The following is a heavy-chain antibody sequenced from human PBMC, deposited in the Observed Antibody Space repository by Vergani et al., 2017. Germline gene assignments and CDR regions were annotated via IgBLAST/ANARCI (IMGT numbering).Heavy chain of an antibody. CDR2: ISYDGSNK. CDR3: AKDGSGSYYYYYYYYGMDV. V-gene: IGHV3-30*18. D-gene: IGHD3-10*01. Sequence: QVQLVESGGGVVQPGRSLRLSCAASGFTFSSYGMHWVRQAPGKGLEWVAVISYDGSNKYYADSVKGRFTISRDNSKNALYLQMNSLSAEDTAVYYCAKDGSGSYYYYYYYYGMDVWGQGTTVTVSS. CDR1: GFTFSSYG. J-gene: IGHJ6*02.